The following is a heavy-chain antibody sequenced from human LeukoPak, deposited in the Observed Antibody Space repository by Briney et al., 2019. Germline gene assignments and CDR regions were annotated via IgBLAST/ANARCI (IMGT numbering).Heavy chain of an antibody. D-gene: IGHD3-22*01. J-gene: IGHJ5*02. CDR3: ARDAGSIDHYDSSGYLDP. CDR1: GGTFSSYA. V-gene: IGHV1-69*04. Sequence: SVKVSCKASGGTFSSYAISWVRQAPGQGLEWMGRIIPILGIANYAQKFQGRVTITADKSTSTAYMELSSLRSEDTAVYYCARDAGSIDHYDSSGYLDPWGQGTLVTVSS. CDR2: IIPILGIA.